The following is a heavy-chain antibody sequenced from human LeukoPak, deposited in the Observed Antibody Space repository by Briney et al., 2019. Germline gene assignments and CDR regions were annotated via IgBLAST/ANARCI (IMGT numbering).Heavy chain of an antibody. D-gene: IGHD5/OR15-5a*01. J-gene: IGHJ6*02. CDR2: ISGSGGST. CDR1: GFTFGTYA. CDR3: ANVFYYGMEV. V-gene: IGHV3-23*01. Sequence: GGSLRLSCAASGFTFGTYAMSWVRQAPGKGLEWISAISGSGGSTYYADSVKGRFTISRDNSKNTLYLQMNSLRAEDTAVYYCANVFYYGMEVWGQGTTVTVSS.